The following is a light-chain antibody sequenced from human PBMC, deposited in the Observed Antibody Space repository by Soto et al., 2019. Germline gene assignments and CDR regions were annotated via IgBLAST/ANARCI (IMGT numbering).Light chain of an antibody. CDR1: NSNIGRYS. CDR2: SDD. V-gene: IGLV1-44*01. CDR3: AAWDDNLNGPL. J-gene: IGLJ3*02. Sequence: QSVLTQPPSLSGTPGQRVTISCSGRNSNIGRYSVNWYQHFPGTAPKILIYSDDERPSGVPDRFSGSKSGTSASLAISGRQSEDEAEYYCAAWDDNLNGPLFGGGTKVTVL.